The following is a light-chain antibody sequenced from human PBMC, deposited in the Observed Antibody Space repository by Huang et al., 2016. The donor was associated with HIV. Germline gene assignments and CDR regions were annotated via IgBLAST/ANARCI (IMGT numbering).Light chain of an antibody. V-gene: IGKV3D-20*01. J-gene: IGKJ4*01. CDR1: QSLSSSY. Sequence: EIVLTQSPATLSLSPGERATLSCGASQSLSSSYLAWYQQKPGLAPRLLIYDASNRATGIPDRFSCSGSGTDVTLTISRLEPEDFAVYYCQQYGSSPLTFGGGTKVEIK. CDR2: DAS. CDR3: QQYGSSPLT.